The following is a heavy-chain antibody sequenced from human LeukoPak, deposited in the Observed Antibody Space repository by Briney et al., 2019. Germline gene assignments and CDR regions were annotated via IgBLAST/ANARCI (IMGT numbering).Heavy chain of an antibody. V-gene: IGHV1-2*06. CDR2: INPNSGGT. J-gene: IGHJ4*02. D-gene: IGHD6-6*01. CDR1: GYTFTGYY. Sequence: ASVKVSCKASGYTFTGYYMHWVRQAPGQGLEWMGRINPNSGGTNYAQKFQGRVTMTRDTSISTAYMELSRLRSDDTAVYDCARVEYSRSWDFDYWGQGTLVTVSS. CDR3: ARVEYSRSWDFDY.